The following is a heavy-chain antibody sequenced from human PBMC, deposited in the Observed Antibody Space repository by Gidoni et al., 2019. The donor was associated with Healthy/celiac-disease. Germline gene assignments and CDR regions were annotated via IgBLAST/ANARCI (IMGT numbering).Heavy chain of an antibody. CDR2: INHSGST. D-gene: IGHD2-15*01. CDR1: GGSFSGYS. J-gene: IGHJ4*02. V-gene: IGHV4-34*01. CDR3: ARGRVVFDY. Sequence: QVQLQQWGAGLLKPSETLFLTCAVYGGSFSGYSWSLLRQAPGMGLEWIGEINHSGSTNYNPSLKSRVTISVDTSKNQFSLKLSSVTAAATAVYYCARGRVVFDYWGQGTLVTVSS.